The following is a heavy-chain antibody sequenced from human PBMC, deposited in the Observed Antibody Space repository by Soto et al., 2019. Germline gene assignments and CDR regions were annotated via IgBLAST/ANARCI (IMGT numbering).Heavy chain of an antibody. J-gene: IGHJ3*02. CDR1: GYTFTSYD. CDR3: ARATWYYDSSGYYEDAFDI. Sequence: ASVKLSCTDSGYTFTSYDINWVRQATRQGLEWMGWMNPNSGNTGYAQKFQGRVTMTRNTSISTAYMELSSLRSEDTAVYYCARATWYYDSSGYYEDAFDIWGQGTMVTVS. CDR2: MNPNSGNT. D-gene: IGHD3-22*01. V-gene: IGHV1-8*01.